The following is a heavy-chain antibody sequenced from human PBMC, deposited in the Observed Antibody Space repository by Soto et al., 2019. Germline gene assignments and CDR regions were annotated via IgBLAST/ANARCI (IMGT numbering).Heavy chain of an antibody. CDR1: GFTFSSYG. J-gene: IGHJ6*02. CDR3: ARDSEYSSGWYYYYYGMDV. D-gene: IGHD6-19*01. V-gene: IGHV3-30*03. Sequence: GGSLRLSCAASGFTFSSYGMHWVRQAPGKGLEWVAVISYDGSNKYYADSVKGRFTISRDNSKNTLYLQMNSLRAEDTAVYYCARDSEYSSGWYYYYYGMDVWGQGTTVTVSS. CDR2: ISYDGSNK.